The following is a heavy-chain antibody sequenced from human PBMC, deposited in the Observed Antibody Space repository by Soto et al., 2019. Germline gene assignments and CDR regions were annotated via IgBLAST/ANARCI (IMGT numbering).Heavy chain of an antibody. CDR1: GFTFSSYA. V-gene: IGHV3-23*01. CDR3: ATTSLAAAGGVWFYYGMDV. Sequence: VQLLESGGGLVQPGGSLRLSCAASGFTFSSYAMSWVRQAPGKGLEWVSAISGSGGSTYYADSVKGRFTISRDNSKNTLYLQMNSLRAEDTAVYYCATTSLAAAGGVWFYYGMDVWGQGTTVTVSS. CDR2: ISGSGGST. D-gene: IGHD6-13*01. J-gene: IGHJ6*02.